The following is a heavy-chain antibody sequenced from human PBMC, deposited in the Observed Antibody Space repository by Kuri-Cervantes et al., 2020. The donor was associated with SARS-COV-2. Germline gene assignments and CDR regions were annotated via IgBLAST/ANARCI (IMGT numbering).Heavy chain of an antibody. CDR3: ARGGYYEPTDMDV. D-gene: IGHD3-22*01. V-gene: IGHV3-48*04. CDR1: GFTFSRYS. CDR2: ISSSGSTI. J-gene: IGHJ6*02. Sequence: GGSLRLSFEASGFTFSRYSMNWVRQAPGKGLEWVSYISSSGSTIYYADSVKGRFTISRDNAKNSLYLQMNSLRAEDTAVYYCARGGYYEPTDMDVWGQGTTVTVSS.